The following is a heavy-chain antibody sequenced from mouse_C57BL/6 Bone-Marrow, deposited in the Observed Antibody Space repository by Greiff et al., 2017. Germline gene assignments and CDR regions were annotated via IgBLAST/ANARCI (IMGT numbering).Heavy chain of an antibody. CDR2: INPGSGGT. J-gene: IGHJ4*01. CDR3: AKLGPYYYAMDY. Sequence: QVQLKESGAELVRPGTSVKVSCKASGYAFTNYLIEWVKQRPGQGLEWIGVINPGSGGTNYNEKFKGKETLTADKSASTAYRQLSSLTSEDSAVYFCAKLGPYYYAMDYWGQGTSVTVSS. V-gene: IGHV1-54*01. CDR1: GYAFTNYL. D-gene: IGHD4-1*01.